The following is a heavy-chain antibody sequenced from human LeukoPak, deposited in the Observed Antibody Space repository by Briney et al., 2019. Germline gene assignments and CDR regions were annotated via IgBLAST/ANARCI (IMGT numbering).Heavy chain of an antibody. Sequence: GGSLRLSCAASGFTVDDYGMSWVRQAPGKGLEWVSGFNWNGGNTGYADSVRGRFTISRDNSKNTLYLQMNSLRAEDTAVYYCARVFYRDDWLNHFDYWGQGTLVTVSS. CDR3: ARVFYRDDWLNHFDY. CDR1: GFTVDDYG. D-gene: IGHD3-9*01. V-gene: IGHV3-20*04. CDR2: FNWNGGNT. J-gene: IGHJ4*02.